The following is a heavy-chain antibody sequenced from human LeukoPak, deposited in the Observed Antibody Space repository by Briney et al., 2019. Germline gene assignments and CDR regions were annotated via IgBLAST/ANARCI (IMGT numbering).Heavy chain of an antibody. D-gene: IGHD4-23*01. J-gene: IGHJ4*02. CDR3: AKDGTHGGIDY. Sequence: GGSLRLSCAASGFSFDDYAMHWLRQAPGKGLQWVSGISWNSGSEGYADSVKGRFTISRDNAKNSLYLQMNSLRAEDTAFYYCAKDGTHGGIDYWGQGTLVTVSS. CDR2: ISWNSGSE. V-gene: IGHV3-9*01. CDR1: GFSFDDYA.